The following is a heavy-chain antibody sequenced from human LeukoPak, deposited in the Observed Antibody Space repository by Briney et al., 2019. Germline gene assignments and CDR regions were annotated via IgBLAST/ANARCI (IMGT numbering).Heavy chain of an antibody. V-gene: IGHV3-33*01. J-gene: IGHJ6*03. Sequence: GRSLRLSCAASGFTFSSYGMHWVRQAPGKGLEWVEVIWYDGSNKYYADSVKGRFTISRDNSKNTLYLQMNSLRAEDTAVYYCAREYSSSWYYYYYYMDVWGKGTTVTVSS. CDR2: IWYDGSNK. CDR1: GFTFSSYG. CDR3: AREYSSSWYYYYYYMDV. D-gene: IGHD6-13*01.